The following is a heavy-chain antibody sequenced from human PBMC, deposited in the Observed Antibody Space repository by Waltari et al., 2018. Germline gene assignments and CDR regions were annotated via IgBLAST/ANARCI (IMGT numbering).Heavy chain of an antibody. CDR1: GFTFSSYA. J-gene: IGHJ6*02. D-gene: IGHD3-22*01. CDR2: ISGSGGST. Sequence: EVQLLESGGGLVQPGGSLRLSCAASGFTFSSYAMSWVRQAPGKGLEWVSAISGSGGSTYYADSVKGRFTISRDNSKNTLYLQMNSLRAEDMAVYYCAKDDNYYDSSGYYPSYGMDVWGQGTTVTVSS. V-gene: IGHV3-23*01. CDR3: AKDDNYYDSSGYYPSYGMDV.